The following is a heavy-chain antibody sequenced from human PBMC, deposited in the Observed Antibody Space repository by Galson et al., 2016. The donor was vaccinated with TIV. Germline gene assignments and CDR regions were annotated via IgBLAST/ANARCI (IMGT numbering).Heavy chain of an antibody. CDR3: ARLYRVATTRYFDY. Sequence: TLSLTCTVSGDSVSGQYWSWIRQPPGKGLEWLGYIYDSGNSNYNPSLKSRVTMSVDTSKNQFSLRLTSVTAADTAVYYCARLYRVATTRYFDYWGQGTLVTVSS. V-gene: IGHV4-59*02. CDR2: IYDSGNS. J-gene: IGHJ4*02. D-gene: IGHD2-15*01. CDR1: GDSVSGQY.